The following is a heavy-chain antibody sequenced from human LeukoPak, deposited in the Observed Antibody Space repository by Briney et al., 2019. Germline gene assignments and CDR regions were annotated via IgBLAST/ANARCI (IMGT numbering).Heavy chain of an antibody. CDR1: GGSISSYY. D-gene: IGHD3-22*01. Sequence: SETLFLTCTVSGGSISSYYWGWIRQPPGKGLEWIGSIYYSGSTYYNPSLKSRVTISVDTSKNQFSLKLSSVTAADTAVYYCARGYYDSSGQPGAFDIWGQGTMVTVSS. CDR3: ARGYYDSSGQPGAFDI. J-gene: IGHJ3*02. V-gene: IGHV4-39*07. CDR2: IYYSGST.